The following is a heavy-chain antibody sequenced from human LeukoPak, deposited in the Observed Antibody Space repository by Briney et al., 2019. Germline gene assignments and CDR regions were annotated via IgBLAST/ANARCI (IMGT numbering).Heavy chain of an antibody. J-gene: IGHJ4*02. Sequence: GGSLRLSCAASGFTFSSYAMSWVRQAPGKGLEWISGISGSGASTYYADSVKGRFTISRDDSRNTLYLQMNSLRGDDTAVYYCAKDVGKWESLHFFDYWGQGTLVTVSS. D-gene: IGHD1-26*01. CDR2: ISGSGAST. CDR1: GFTFSSYA. V-gene: IGHV3-23*01. CDR3: AKDVGKWESLHFFDY.